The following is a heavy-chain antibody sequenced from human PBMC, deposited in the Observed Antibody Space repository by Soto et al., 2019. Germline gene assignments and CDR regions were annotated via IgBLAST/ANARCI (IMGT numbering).Heavy chain of an antibody. V-gene: IGHV4-59*08. J-gene: IGHJ6*03. CDR3: ARQVFDYYYYYMDV. Sequence: PSETLSLTCTVSGGSISSYYWSWIRQPPGKGLEWIGYIYYSGSTNYNPSLKSRVTISVDTSKNQFSLKLSSVTAADTAVYYCARQVFDYYYYYMDVWGKGTTVTVSS. CDR2: IYYSGST. CDR1: GGSISSYY.